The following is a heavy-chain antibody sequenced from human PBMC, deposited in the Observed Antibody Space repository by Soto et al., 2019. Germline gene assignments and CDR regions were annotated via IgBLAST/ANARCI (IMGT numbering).Heavy chain of an antibody. Sequence: SETLSLTCTVSGDSISSYYWSWIRQPPGKGLVWIGFFLYSGSTNYNPSLKSRVTISADTSKNQFSLKLSSVTAADTAVYYCARTPLPAAPYYYYYYYMDVWGKGTTVTVSS. V-gene: IGHV4-59*08. J-gene: IGHJ6*03. CDR2: FLYSGST. D-gene: IGHD2-2*01. CDR1: GDSISSYY. CDR3: ARTPLPAAPYYYYYYYMDV.